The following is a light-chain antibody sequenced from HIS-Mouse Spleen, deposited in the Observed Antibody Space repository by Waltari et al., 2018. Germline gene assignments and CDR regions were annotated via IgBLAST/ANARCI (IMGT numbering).Light chain of an antibody. J-gene: IGKJ2*01. CDR3: QQYNSYSRYT. V-gene: IGKV1-5*03. CDR2: KAS. CDR1: QSISSW. Sequence: DIQMTQSPSTLSASVGDRVTITCRASQSISSWLAWYQQKPGKAPKLRIYKASSLDSGVPSRFSGSGSGTEFTLTISSLQPDDFATYYCQQYNSYSRYTFGQGTKLEIK.